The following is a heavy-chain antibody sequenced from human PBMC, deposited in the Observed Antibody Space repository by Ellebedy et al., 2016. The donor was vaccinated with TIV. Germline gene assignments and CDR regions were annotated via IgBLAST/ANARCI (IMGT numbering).Heavy chain of an antibody. Sequence: SLKISXAASGFTFDDYTMHWVRQAPGKGLEWVSGISWNSGSIGYADSVKGRFTISRDNSKNTLYLQVSSLRADDTAVYYCVQGFDYWGQGTLVTVSS. CDR1: GFTFDDYT. CDR2: ISWNSGSI. J-gene: IGHJ4*02. CDR3: VQGFDY. V-gene: IGHV3-9*01.